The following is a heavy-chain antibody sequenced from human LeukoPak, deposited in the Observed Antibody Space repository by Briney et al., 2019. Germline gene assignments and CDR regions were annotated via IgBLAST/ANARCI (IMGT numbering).Heavy chain of an antibody. CDR2: IWNDGSNK. CDR1: GATLRNYG. CDR3: ARSAYGDYEGHDALDI. J-gene: IGHJ3*02. V-gene: IGHV3-33*01. D-gene: IGHD4-17*01. Sequence: GGSLRLSCAASGATLRNYGMHWVRQAPGKGLEWVAIIWNDGSNKYYSASVKGRFTISRNDSKNTLYLQMNSLRAEDTAVYHCARSAYGDYEGHDALDIWGQGTMVTVSS.